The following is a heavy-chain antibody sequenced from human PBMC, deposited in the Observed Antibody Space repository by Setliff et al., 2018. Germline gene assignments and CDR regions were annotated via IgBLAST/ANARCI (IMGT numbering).Heavy chain of an antibody. J-gene: IGHJ4*02. CDR2: IKQDGSEK. D-gene: IGHD3-22*01. Sequence: GGSLRLSCAASGFTFSSYWMSWVRQAPGKGLEWVASIKQDGSEKYYVDSVKGRFTISRDNSKNTLYLQMNSLRAEDTALYYCAKASNSGYLFCSNYWGQGTLVTVSS. V-gene: IGHV3-7*03. CDR3: AKASNSGYLFCSNY. CDR1: GFTFSSYW.